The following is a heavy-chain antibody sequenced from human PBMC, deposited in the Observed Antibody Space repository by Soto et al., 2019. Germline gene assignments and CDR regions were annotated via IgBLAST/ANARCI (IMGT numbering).Heavy chain of an antibody. CDR3: ASVPLLSGSYEYAFDI. Sequence: AASVNVSCQASGYTLTNYVITWVRQAPGQGLEWMGWINAGNGNTKYSQKFQGRVTITRDTSASTAYMELSSLRSEDTAVYYCASVPLLSGSYEYAFDIWGQGTMVTVSS. D-gene: IGHD1-26*01. CDR1: GYTLTNYV. J-gene: IGHJ3*02. V-gene: IGHV1-3*01. CDR2: INAGNGNT.